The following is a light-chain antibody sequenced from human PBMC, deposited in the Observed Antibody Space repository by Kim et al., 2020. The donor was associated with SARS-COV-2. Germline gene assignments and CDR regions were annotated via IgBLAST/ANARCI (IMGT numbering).Light chain of an antibody. J-gene: IGKJ1*01. V-gene: IGKV1-27*01. CDR1: QDIANS. CDR2: AAS. CDR3: QKYNSAPWT. Sequence: SASGGDRVTITCRASQDIANSLAWYQQKPGKVPQVLIYAASTLQSGVPSRFSGSGSGTEFTLTIGSLQTEDVATYYCQKYNSAPWTFGPGTKLEI.